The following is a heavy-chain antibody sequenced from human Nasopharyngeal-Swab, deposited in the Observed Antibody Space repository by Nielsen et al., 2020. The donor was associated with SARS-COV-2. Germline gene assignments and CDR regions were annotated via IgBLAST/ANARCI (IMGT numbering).Heavy chain of an antibody. J-gene: IGHJ4*02. V-gene: IGHV1-24*01. D-gene: IGHD6-19*01. Sequence: ASAKVSCKVSGYTLTELSMHWVRQAPGKGLEWMGGFDPEDGETIYAQKFQGRVTMTEDTSTDTAYMELSSLRSEDTAVYYCATASPWIAVAGTLYFDYWGQGTLVTVS. CDR3: ATASPWIAVAGTLYFDY. CDR2: FDPEDGET. CDR1: GYTLTELS.